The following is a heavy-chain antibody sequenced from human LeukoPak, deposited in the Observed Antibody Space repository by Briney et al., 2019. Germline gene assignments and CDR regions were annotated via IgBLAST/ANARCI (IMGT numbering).Heavy chain of an antibody. V-gene: IGHV1-8*01. J-gene: IGHJ6*03. D-gene: IGHD3-10*01. CDR1: GYTFTSYD. CDR2: MNPNSGNT. CDR3: ARTYYYGSGSYFYYYYYYMDV. Sequence: ASVKVSCKASGYTFTSYDINWVRQATGQGLEWMGWMNPNSGNTGYAQKFQGRVTMTRNTSISTAYMELSSLRSEDTAVYYCARTYYYGSGSYFYYYYYYMDVWGKGTTVTISS.